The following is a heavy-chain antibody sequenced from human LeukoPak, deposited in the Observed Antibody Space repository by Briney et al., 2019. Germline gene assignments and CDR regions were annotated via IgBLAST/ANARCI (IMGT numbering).Heavy chain of an antibody. D-gene: IGHD3-3*01. CDR2: GSESGGT. CDR3: AKNGRSGFSFDP. V-gene: IGHV4-34*01. CDR1: GGSLNGHY. Sequence: SSETLSLTCAVYGGSLNGHYWSWIRQPPGKGLEWIGEGSESGGTKFNPSLKSRVTISADTSKNQFSLKLNSVTAADTAVYYCAKNGRSGFSFDPWGQGTLVTVSS. J-gene: IGHJ5*02.